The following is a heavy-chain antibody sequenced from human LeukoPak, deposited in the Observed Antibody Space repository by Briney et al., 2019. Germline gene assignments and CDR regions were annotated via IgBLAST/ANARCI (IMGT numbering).Heavy chain of an antibody. CDR3: ATNLGYCSSTSCPRWFDP. J-gene: IGHJ5*02. D-gene: IGHD2-2*01. CDR2: FDPEDGET. CDR1: GYTLTELS. V-gene: IGHV1-24*01. Sequence: ASVKVSCKVSGYTLTELSMHWERQAPGKGLEWMGGFDPEDGETIYAQKFQGRVTMTEDTSTDPAYVELSSLRSEDTAVYYCATNLGYCSSTSCPRWFDPWGQGTLVTVSS.